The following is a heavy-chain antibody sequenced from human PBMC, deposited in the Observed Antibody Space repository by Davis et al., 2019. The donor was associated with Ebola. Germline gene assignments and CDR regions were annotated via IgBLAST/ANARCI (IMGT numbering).Heavy chain of an antibody. Sequence: PGGSLRLSCAASGFTFSGSAMHWVRQASGKGLEWVGRIRSKANSYATAYAASVKGRYTISRDDSKNTAYLRMNSLKTEDTAVYYCTSDVQLAYCGGDCYGSVDVWGQGTTVTVSS. D-gene: IGHD2-21*02. CDR1: GFTFSGSA. V-gene: IGHV3-73*01. CDR3: TSDVQLAYCGGDCYGSVDV. J-gene: IGHJ6*02. CDR2: IRSKANSYAT.